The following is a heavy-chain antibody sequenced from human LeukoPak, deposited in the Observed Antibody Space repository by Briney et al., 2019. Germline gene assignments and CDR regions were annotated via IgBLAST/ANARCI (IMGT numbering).Heavy chain of an antibody. D-gene: IGHD6-19*01. V-gene: IGHV4-39*07. CDR1: GGSISSSSYY. Sequence: PSETLSLTCTVSGGSISSSSYYWGWIRQPPGKGLEWIRSIYYSGSTYYNPSLKSRVTISVDTSKNQFSLKLSSVTAADTAVYYCARAGPAVAGAYYFDYWGQGTLVTVSS. CDR2: IYYSGST. CDR3: ARAGPAVAGAYYFDY. J-gene: IGHJ4*02.